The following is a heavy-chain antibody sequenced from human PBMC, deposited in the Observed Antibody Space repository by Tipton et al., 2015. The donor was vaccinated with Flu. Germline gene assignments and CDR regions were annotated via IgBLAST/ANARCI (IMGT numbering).Heavy chain of an antibody. V-gene: IGHV1-18*04. J-gene: IGHJ4*02. CDR3: ARGAPRDPDDRFTLFDY. Sequence: QLVQSGAEVKKPGASVKVSCKASGYTFTSYGISWVRQAPGQGLEWMGWISAYNGNTNYAQKLQGRVTMTTDKSTSTAYMELSSLRSEDTAVYYCARGAPRDPDDRFTLFDYWGQGTLVTVSS. CDR2: ISAYNGNT. CDR1: GYTFTSYG. D-gene: IGHD2-21*02.